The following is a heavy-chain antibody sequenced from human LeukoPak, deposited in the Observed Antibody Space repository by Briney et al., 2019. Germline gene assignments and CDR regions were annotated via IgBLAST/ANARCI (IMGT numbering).Heavy chain of an antibody. J-gene: IGHJ3*02. Sequence: SETLSLTCAVYGGPFSGFYWSWIRQPPGKGLEWIGEINHSGSSVYNPSLESRVSISVDTSKNQFFLELSSVTAADTAVYFCAKREYFWSGPGGFDIWGQGTMVTVSS. CDR2: INHSGSS. CDR3: AKREYFWSGPGGFDI. V-gene: IGHV4-34*01. D-gene: IGHD3-3*01. CDR1: GGPFSGFY.